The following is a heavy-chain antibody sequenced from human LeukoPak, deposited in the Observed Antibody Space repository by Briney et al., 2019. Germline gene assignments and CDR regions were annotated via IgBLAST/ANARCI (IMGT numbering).Heavy chain of an antibody. Sequence: PGGSLRLSCAASEFSVGSNYMTWVRQAPGKGLEWVSLIYSGGSTYYADSVKGRFTISRDNSKNTLYLQMNSLRAEDTAVYYCAKGSWFGELRRAGFDYWGQGTLVTVSS. D-gene: IGHD3-10*01. CDR3: AKGSWFGELRRAGFDY. V-gene: IGHV3-66*01. CDR2: IYSGGST. CDR1: EFSVGSNY. J-gene: IGHJ4*02.